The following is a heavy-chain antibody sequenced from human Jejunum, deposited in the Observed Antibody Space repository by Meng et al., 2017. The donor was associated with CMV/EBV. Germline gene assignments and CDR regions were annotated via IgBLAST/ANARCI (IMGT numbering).Heavy chain of an antibody. J-gene: IGHJ5*02. CDR2: VQGTRGT. CDR3: ARGRWTGGWFDP. V-gene: IGHV4-59*12. Sequence: TVPGDAISTYFGTWIRQDPGKGLGWIGYVQGTRGTKYNPSIKSRVTISADTSKNQLSLRLTSVTAADTAVYYCARGRWTGGWFDPWGQGILVTVSS. CDR1: GDAISTYF. D-gene: IGHD3/OR15-3a*01.